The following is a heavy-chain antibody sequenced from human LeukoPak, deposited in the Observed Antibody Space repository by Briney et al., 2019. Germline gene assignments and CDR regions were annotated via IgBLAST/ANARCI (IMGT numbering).Heavy chain of an antibody. CDR2: INPDSGGT. CDR1: GYTFTGYY. V-gene: IGHV1-2*02. Sequence: ASVKVSCKTSGYTFTGYYMHWVRQAPGQGLEWMGWINPDSGGTNYARKFQGRVTMTRDTSIRAAYMELSRLRSDDTAVYYCARGVTARGFYYYMDVWGKGTTVTISS. CDR3: ARGVTARGFYYYMDV. D-gene: IGHD2-21*02. J-gene: IGHJ6*03.